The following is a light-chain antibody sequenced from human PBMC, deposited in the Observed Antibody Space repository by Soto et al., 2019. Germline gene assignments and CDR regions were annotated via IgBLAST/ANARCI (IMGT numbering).Light chain of an antibody. Sequence: EIVMTQSPATLSVSPGGIATLSFSASQSISGTLAWYQQKPGQAPRLLIYGASTRATSFPARFSGSGSGTDFTLTISSLQSEDFAVYYCQQYNNWPSWTFGQGTKVDIK. V-gene: IGKV3-15*01. J-gene: IGKJ1*01. CDR3: QQYNNWPSWT. CDR2: GAS. CDR1: QSISGT.